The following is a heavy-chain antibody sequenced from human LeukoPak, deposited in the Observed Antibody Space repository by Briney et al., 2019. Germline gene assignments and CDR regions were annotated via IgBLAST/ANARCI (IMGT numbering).Heavy chain of an antibody. CDR3: VPFSLTNVP. Sequence: GGSLRLSCAASGFTFSSYAMTWVRQTPGKGLEWVSAIKSGGDSTYYADSVKGRFTISRDNSKNTLYLQMNSLRAEDTAVYYCVPFSLTNVPWGQGTLVTVSS. D-gene: IGHD2-2*01. J-gene: IGHJ5*02. CDR1: GFTFSSYA. V-gene: IGHV3-23*01. CDR2: IKSGGDST.